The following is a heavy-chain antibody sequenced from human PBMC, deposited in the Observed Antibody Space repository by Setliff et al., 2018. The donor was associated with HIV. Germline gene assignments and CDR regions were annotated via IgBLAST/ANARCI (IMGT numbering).Heavy chain of an antibody. D-gene: IGHD5-18*01. CDR1: GYTFSTYD. Sequence: ASVKVSCKASGYTFSTYDFNWVRQDAGQGLEWMGWMSPKNNGSGFAQKFQARLTMTWNTSTNTDYMELRSLTSEDTAVYYCARCRYNSRIDVWGQGTTVTVSS. V-gene: IGHV1-8*01. CDR3: ARCRYNSRIDV. CDR2: MSPKNNGS. J-gene: IGHJ6*02.